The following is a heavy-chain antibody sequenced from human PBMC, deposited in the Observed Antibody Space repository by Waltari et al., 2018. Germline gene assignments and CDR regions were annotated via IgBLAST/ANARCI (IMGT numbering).Heavy chain of an antibody. CDR1: GSYVRSKLQY. Sequence: QLQLQESGPGLVKPSETLSLTGPVSGSYVRSKLQYCDWSRKSPGNGLECIGSITHSGRSYYNPSLRSRVTLSVDTSKTQFSLRVNSVTSAYMALYYCARHMTTVTTSSFDYWGQGALVTVSS. V-gene: IGHV4-39*07. CDR2: ITHSGRS. J-gene: IGHJ4*02. D-gene: IGHD4-17*01. CDR3: ARHMTTVTTSSFDY.